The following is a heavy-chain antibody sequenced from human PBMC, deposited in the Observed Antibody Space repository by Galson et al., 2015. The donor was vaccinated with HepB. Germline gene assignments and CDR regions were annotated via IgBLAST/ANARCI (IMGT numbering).Heavy chain of an antibody. J-gene: IGHJ4*02. D-gene: IGHD6-13*01. CDR3: ARGSYSSSWYPFDY. V-gene: IGHV1-18*01. Sequence: SVKVSCKASNYTFTSYGISWVRQAPGQGLEWMRWISVYNGNTNYAQKLQGRVTMTTDTSTSMAYMELRSLRSDDTAMYYCARGSYSSSWYPFDYWGQGTLVTVSS. CDR1: NYTFTSYG. CDR2: ISVYNGNT.